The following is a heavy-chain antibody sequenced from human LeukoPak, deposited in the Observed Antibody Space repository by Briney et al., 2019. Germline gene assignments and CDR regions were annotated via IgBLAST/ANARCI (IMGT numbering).Heavy chain of an antibody. J-gene: IGHJ4*02. CDR3: AKDFFGSSWYMGD. CDR2: ISGSGGST. D-gene: IGHD6-13*01. Sequence: PGGSLRLSCAASGFTFSSYAMSWVRQAPGKGLEWVSAISGSGGSTYYADSVKGRFTIPRHNPNNTQYLQMNSLRAENTAVYHCAKDFFGSSWYMGDWGQGTLVTVSS. CDR1: GFTFSSYA. V-gene: IGHV3-23*01.